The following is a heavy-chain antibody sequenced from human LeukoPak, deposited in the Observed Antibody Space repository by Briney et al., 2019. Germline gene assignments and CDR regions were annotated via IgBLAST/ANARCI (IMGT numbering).Heavy chain of an antibody. J-gene: IGHJ6*02. Sequence: SETLSLTCTVSGGSISSYYWSWIRQPPGKGLEWIGYIYYSGSTNYNPSLKSRVTISVDTSKNQFSLKLSSVTAADTAVYYCASTKPNRSGGSCYSDGHYYYYGMDVWGQGTTVTVSS. D-gene: IGHD2-15*01. CDR3: ASTKPNRSGGSCYSDGHYYYYGMDV. V-gene: IGHV4-59*08. CDR1: GGSISSYY. CDR2: IYYSGST.